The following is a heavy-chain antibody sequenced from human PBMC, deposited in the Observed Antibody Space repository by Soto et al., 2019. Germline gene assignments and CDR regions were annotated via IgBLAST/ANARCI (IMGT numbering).Heavy chain of an antibody. V-gene: IGHV3-9*01. CDR2: ISWNSGTI. CDR1: GFTFDDYS. Sequence: EVQLVESGGGLVQPGRSLRLSCAASGFTFDDYSMHWVRQAPGKGLEWVSGISWNSGTIGYADSVKGRFTLSRDNAKNSLYLQMNSLRSEDTALYFCAKDAGIGYCSSARCPSYYFDHWGQGTLVTVSS. CDR3: AKDAGIGYCSSARCPSYYFDH. J-gene: IGHJ4*02. D-gene: IGHD2-2*01.